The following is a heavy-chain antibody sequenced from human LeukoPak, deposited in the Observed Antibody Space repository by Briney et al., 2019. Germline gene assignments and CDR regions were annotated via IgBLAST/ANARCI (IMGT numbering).Heavy chain of an antibody. V-gene: IGHV4-34*01. CDR2: INHSGST. CDR1: GGSFSGYY. D-gene: IGHD4-17*01. CDR3: AGGDYGDYTFDP. J-gene: IGHJ5*02. Sequence: SETLSLTCAVYGGSFSGYYWSWIRQPPGKGLEWIGEINHSGSTKYNPSLKSRVTISVDTSKNQFSLKLSSVTAADTAVYYCAGGDYGDYTFDPWGQGTLVTVSS.